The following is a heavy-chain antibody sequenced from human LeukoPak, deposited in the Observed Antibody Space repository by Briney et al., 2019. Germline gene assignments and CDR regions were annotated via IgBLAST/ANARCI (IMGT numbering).Heavy chain of an antibody. CDR1: GGSISSYY. V-gene: IGHV4-59*01. J-gene: IGHJ2*01. D-gene: IGHD5-18*01. CDR3: ARSRRGYSYGKDWYFDL. CDR2: IYYSGST. Sequence: PSETLSLTCTVSGGSISSYYWSWIRQPPGKGLEWIGYIYYSGSTNYNPSLKSRVTISVDTSRNQFSLKLSSVTAADTAVYYCARSRRGYSYGKDWYFDLWGRGTLVTVSS.